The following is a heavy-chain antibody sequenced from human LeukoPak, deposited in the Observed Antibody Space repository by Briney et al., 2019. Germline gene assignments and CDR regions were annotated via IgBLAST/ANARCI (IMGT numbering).Heavy chain of an antibody. Sequence: SETLSLTCAVTGGSISGYYWTWLRQSAGRGLEFIGRIHFAGSTNYNPSIGSRLTLSIDQSKNQISLWLSSVTAADAAVYYCARDSPDGYSHGHRYYNMDVWGKGTTVTVSS. V-gene: IGHV4-4*07. CDR2: IHFAGST. D-gene: IGHD6-13*01. CDR3: ARDSPDGYSHGHRYYNMDV. J-gene: IGHJ6*03. CDR1: GGSISGYY.